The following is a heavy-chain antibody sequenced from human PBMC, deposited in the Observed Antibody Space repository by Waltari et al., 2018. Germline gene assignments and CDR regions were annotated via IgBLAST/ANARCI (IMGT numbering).Heavy chain of an antibody. CDR3: GRIAFGDDGGYFQH. CDR2: MQYRGST. CDR1: GGSISTNYN. V-gene: IGHV4-39*01. D-gene: IGHD4-17*01. J-gene: IGHJ1*01. Sequence: QLQLQESGPGLVKPSETLSLTCTVSGGSISTNYNWGWIRQPPGKGLEWMGNMQYRGSTFYNPSLKSRVTISLDTSKNQFSLRLSYVGAADTAVYFCGRIAFGDDGGYFQHWGQGTLVTVSS.